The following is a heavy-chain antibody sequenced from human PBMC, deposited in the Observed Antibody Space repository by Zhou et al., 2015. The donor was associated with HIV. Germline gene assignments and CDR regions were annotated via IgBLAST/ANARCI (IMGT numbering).Heavy chain of an antibody. D-gene: IGHD2-2*01. Sequence: QVQLVQSGAEVKKPGASVKVSCKASGYTFTNYAISWVRQAPGQGLEWMGWINADNGKTNYAQKFQGRVTLTTDRSTRTAYMELRSLRSDDAAMYYCATGCSSTSCYRLYYYYGMDVWGQGTTVTVSS. J-gene: IGHJ6*02. CDR1: GYTFTNYA. CDR2: INADNGKT. V-gene: IGHV1-18*01. CDR3: ATGCSSTSCYRLYYYYGMDV.